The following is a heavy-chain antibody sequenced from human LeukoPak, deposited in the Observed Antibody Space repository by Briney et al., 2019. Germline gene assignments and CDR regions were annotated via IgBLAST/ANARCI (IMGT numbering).Heavy chain of an antibody. CDR1: GGSISTYY. CDR2: IHTSGST. CDR3: ARAPEFSSGWLLGC. J-gene: IGHJ4*02. V-gene: IGHV4-4*07. Sequence: SETLSLTCSVSGGSISTYYGSWIRQSAGKGLEWIGRIHTSGSTNYNPSLKSRVTMSVDTSKNQFSLKVSSVSAADTGVYYCARAPEFSSGWLLGCWGQGSLVTVSS. D-gene: IGHD6-19*01.